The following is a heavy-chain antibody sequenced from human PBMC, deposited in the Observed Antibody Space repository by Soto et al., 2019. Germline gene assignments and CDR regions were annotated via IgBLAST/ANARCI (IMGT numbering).Heavy chain of an antibody. CDR1: GGSISSSSYY. V-gene: IGHV4-39*01. D-gene: IGHD6-25*01. CDR2: IYYSGST. Sequence: SETLSLTCTVSGGSISSSSYYWGWIRQPPGKGLEWIGSIYYSGSTYYNPSLKSRVTISVDTSKNQFSLKLSSVTAADTAVYYCPSPGISGFDYWGQGTLVTVSS. J-gene: IGHJ4*02. CDR3: PSPGISGFDY.